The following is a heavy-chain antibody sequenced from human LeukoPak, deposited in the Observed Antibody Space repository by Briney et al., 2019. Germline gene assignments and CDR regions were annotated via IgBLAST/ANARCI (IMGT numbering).Heavy chain of an antibody. Sequence: PGGSLRLSCAASGFTFNIYWMHWVRQAPGKGLVWVSRITSDGSTTTYADSVKGRFTIFRDNAKNTLYLQMNSLRAEDTAVYYCARDKGYNFDYWGQGTLVTVSS. J-gene: IGHJ4*02. V-gene: IGHV3-74*03. CDR2: ITSDGSTT. CDR1: GFTFNIYW. CDR3: ARDKGYNFDY. D-gene: IGHD2-2*02.